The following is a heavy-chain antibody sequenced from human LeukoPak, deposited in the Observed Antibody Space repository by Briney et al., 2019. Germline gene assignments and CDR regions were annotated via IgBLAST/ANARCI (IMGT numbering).Heavy chain of an antibody. D-gene: IGHD7-27*01. J-gene: IGHJ6*02. V-gene: IGHV3-33*01. CDR2: IWYDGSNK. CDR3: ARERASLGDYYYGMDV. Sequence: PGGSLRLSCAASGFTFSSYGMHWVRQAPGKGLEWVAVIWYDGSNKYYADSVKGRFTISRDNSKNTLYLQMNSLGAEDTAVYYCARERASLGDYYYGMDVWGQGTTVTVSS. CDR1: GFTFSSYG.